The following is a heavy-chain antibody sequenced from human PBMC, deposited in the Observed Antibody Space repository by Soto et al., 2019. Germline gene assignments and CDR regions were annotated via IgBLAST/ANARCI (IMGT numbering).Heavy chain of an antibody. D-gene: IGHD1-1*01. CDR1: GYAFTTYG. CDR3: ARGRYGDY. Sequence: QVHLVQSGAEVKKPGASVKVSCQASGYAFTTYGITWVRQAPGQGLEWMGWISAHNGNTNYAQKLQGRVTVTRDTATSTAYMELRSLRSDDTAGYYCARGRYGDYGGQGALVTVSS. V-gene: IGHV1-18*01. CDR2: ISAHNGNT. J-gene: IGHJ4*02.